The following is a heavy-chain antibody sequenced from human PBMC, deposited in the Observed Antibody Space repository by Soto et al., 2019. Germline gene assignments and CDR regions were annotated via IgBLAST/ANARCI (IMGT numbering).Heavy chain of an antibody. CDR3: VRVVAIPGYHDQ. Sequence: ASVKVSCKTSGGTFSSYAISWVRQAPGQGLEWMGGIVPIVGTTTYAQKFQGRVTITADEATSTAYMQLSRLRSDDTAVYDCVRVVAIPGYHDQWGQGTMVTFSS. D-gene: IGHD5-12*01. V-gene: IGHV1-69*13. J-gene: IGHJ4*02. CDR1: GGTFSSYA. CDR2: IVPIVGTT.